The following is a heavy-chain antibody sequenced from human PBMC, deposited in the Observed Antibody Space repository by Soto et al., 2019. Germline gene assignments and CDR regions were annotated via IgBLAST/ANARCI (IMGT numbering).Heavy chain of an antibody. CDR1: GFTVSSNY. CDR3: ARDKVVGATPYYYYGMDV. J-gene: IGHJ6*02. CDR2: IYSGGST. Sequence: EVQLVESGGGLIQPGGSLRLSCAASGFTVSSNYMSWVRQAPGKGLEWVSVIYSGGSTYYADSVKGRFTISRDNSKNTLYLQMNSLRAEDTAVYYCARDKVVGATPYYYYGMDVWGQGTTVTVSS. V-gene: IGHV3-53*01. D-gene: IGHD1-26*01.